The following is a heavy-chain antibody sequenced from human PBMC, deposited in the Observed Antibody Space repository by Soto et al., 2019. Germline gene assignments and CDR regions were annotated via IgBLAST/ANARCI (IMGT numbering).Heavy chain of an antibody. Sequence: GGSLRLSCAASGFTFGDYAMHWVRQVPGKGLEWVSGFKWNSGDVGYADSVKGRFTISRDNARNSLYLQMNSLRPEDTAVYYCAKDRSSGSPHYGMDFWGQGTMVTVSS. CDR1: GFTFGDYA. CDR2: FKWNSGDV. D-gene: IGHD3-10*01. CDR3: AKDRSSGSPHYGMDF. J-gene: IGHJ6*02. V-gene: IGHV3-9*01.